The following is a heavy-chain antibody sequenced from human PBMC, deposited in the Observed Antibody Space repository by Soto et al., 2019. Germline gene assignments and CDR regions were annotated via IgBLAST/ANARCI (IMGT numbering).Heavy chain of an antibody. J-gene: IGHJ4*02. Sequence: GGSLRLSCAASGFTFSSYWMSWVRQAPGKGLEWVANIKQVGSEKYYVDSVKGRFTISRDNAKNSLYLQMNSLRAEDRAVYYCARDRRVTMVRGVIHYWGQGTLVTVSS. CDR3: ARDRRVTMVRGVIHY. CDR2: IKQVGSEK. CDR1: GFTFSSYW. V-gene: IGHV3-7*01. D-gene: IGHD3-10*01.